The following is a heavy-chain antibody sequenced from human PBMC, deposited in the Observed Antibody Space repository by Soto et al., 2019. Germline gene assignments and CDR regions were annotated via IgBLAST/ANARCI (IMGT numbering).Heavy chain of an antibody. CDR1: GFTFSNYA. J-gene: IGHJ4*02. V-gene: IGHV3-23*01. CDR3: TLTYHYDSSGYYYVN. D-gene: IGHD3-22*01. CDR2: ISDSGDST. Sequence: GGSLRLSCAASGFTFSNYAMSWVRQAPGKGLEWVSAISDSGDSTYYADSVKGRFTISRDNSKNTPYLQMNSLRAEDTAVYYCTLTYHYDSSGYYYVNWGQGILVTVS.